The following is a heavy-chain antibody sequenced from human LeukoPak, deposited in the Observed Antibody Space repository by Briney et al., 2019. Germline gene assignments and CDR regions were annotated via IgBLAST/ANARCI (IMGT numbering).Heavy chain of an antibody. V-gene: IGHV4-59*01. Sequence: PSETLSLTCNISGVPITDYYWSWIRLAPRRGLEWIGYMYYSGDSNSNPSLEGRVTMSADTSTNQFSLRLTSVTAADTAIYYCARELPSTGNWFDRWGQGILVTVSS. J-gene: IGHJ5*02. CDR2: MYYSGDS. D-gene: IGHD1-14*01. CDR3: ARELPSTGNWFDR. CDR1: GVPITDYY.